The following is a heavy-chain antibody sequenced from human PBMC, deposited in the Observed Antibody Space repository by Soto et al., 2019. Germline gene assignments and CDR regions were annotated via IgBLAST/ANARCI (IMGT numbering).Heavy chain of an antibody. CDR2: IHSSGRT. D-gene: IGHD6-19*01. V-gene: IGHV4-39*01. CDR1: GVSISSSDYF. Sequence: QLQLQESGPGLVKPSETLSLTCTVSGVSISSSDYFWGWIRQPPGQGLEWIASIHSSGRTFYNPSLKSRVTISVDTSKNQFSLELTSVTAADTTVYYCARLPRTTVAGTGTDSWGQGTLVTVSS. J-gene: IGHJ4*02. CDR3: ARLPRTTVAGTGTDS.